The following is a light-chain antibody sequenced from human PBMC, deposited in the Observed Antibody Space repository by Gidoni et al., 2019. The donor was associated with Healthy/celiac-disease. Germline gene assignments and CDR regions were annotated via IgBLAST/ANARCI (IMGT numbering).Light chain of an antibody. Sequence: EIVLTQSPATLSLSPVERATLSCRASQSVSSYLAWYQQKPGQAPRLLIYDASNRATGIPARFSGSGSGTDFTLTISSLEPEDFAVYYCQQRSNWPPMYTFXQXTKLEIK. CDR2: DAS. CDR1: QSVSSY. J-gene: IGKJ2*01. CDR3: QQRSNWPPMYT. V-gene: IGKV3-11*01.